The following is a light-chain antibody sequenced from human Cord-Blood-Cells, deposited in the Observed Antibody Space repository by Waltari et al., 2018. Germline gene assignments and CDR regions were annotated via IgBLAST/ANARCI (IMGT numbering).Light chain of an antibody. V-gene: IGLV2-14*01. CDR3: SSYTSSSTLV. J-gene: IGLJ2*01. CDR2: DVS. Sequence: QSALTQPASVSGSPGQSITISCTGTSSDVGGYNYVSWYQQHPGKAPKLMIYDVSNRPSCVSNRFSGSNAGNTAALTISGLQAEDEADYYCSSYTSSSTLVFGGGTKLTVL. CDR1: SSDVGGYNY.